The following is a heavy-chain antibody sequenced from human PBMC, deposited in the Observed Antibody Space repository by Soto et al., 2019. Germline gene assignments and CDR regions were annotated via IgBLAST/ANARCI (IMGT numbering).Heavy chain of an antibody. CDR1: GFTFSSYG. V-gene: IGHV3-33*01. Sequence: GGSLRLSCAASGFTFSSYGMHWVRQAPGKGLEWVAVIWYDGSNKYYADSVKGRFTISRDNSKNTLYLQMNSLRDEDTAVYYYAREERYGGNRFDYWGQGTQVTVSS. J-gene: IGHJ4*02. CDR3: AREERYGGNRFDY. CDR2: IWYDGSNK. D-gene: IGHD4-17*01.